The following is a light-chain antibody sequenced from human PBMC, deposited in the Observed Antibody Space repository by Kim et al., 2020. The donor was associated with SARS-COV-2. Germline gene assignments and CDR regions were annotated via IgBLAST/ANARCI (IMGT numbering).Light chain of an antibody. Sequence: ASVEERVTITCRASQSISSSLAWYQQKPGKPPTLMIYKASSLESGVPSRFSGSGTGTAFTLTFSSLQPDDFATDYCQQYNSYSFSFGQGTKLET. V-gene: IGKV1-5*03. CDR2: KAS. J-gene: IGKJ2*03. CDR3: QQYNSYSFS. CDR1: QSISSS.